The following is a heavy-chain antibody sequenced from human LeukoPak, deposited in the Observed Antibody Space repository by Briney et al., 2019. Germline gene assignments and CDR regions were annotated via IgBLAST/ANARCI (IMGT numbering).Heavy chain of an antibody. D-gene: IGHD3-16*01. CDR2: INSDGSEG. CDR3: ARGGGLDV. V-gene: IGHV3-7*03. CDR1: GVTFSGVW. J-gene: IGHJ6*02. Sequence: PGGSMRLSCAVSGVTFSGVWISWSRQAPGKGLEWVASINSDGSEGYYVESEKGRFTISRDNAKNSLYLQMSNLRAEDTAVYFCARGGGLDVWGQGATVTVSS.